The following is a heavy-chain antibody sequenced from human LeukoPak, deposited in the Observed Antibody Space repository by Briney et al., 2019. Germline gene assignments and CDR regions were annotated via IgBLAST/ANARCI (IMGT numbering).Heavy chain of an antibody. CDR2: VYYSGST. Sequence: SETLSLTCTVSGGSISNYYWSWIRQPPGKGLEWIGCVYYSGSTTYNPSLKSRVTISVDTSKNQFSLKLSSVTAADTAVYYCARVFSQQLWAFDIWGQGTMVTVSS. D-gene: IGHD6-13*01. CDR3: ARVFSQQLWAFDI. J-gene: IGHJ3*02. CDR1: GGSISNYY. V-gene: IGHV4-59*01.